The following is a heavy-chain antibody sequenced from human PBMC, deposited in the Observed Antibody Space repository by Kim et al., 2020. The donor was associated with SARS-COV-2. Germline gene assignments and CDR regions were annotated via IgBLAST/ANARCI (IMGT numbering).Heavy chain of an antibody. CDR1: GFTFSNYW. Sequence: GGSLRLSCAASGFTFSNYWMHWVRQAPGKGLVWVSRINSDGSSTSYADSVQGRLTISRDNAKNTLSLQMNSLLSEDTAVSYCASDAGGSYGDAFDIWGQG. J-gene: IGHJ3*02. D-gene: IGHD1-26*01. CDR2: INSDGSST. V-gene: IGHV3-74*01. CDR3: ASDAGGSYGDAFDI.